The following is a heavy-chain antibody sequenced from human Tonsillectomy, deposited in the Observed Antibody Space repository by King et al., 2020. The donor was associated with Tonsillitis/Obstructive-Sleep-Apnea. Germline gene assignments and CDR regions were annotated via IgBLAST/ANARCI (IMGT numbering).Heavy chain of an antibody. CDR2: ISAYNGHT. CDR1: GYTFTSYG. CDR3: ARDSMSHYFDSSAYYTFDY. V-gene: IGHV1-18*01. Sequence: VQLVESGAEVKKPGASVKVSCKASGYTFTSYGISWVRQAPGQGLEWMGWISAYNGHTNCAQKFQGRVTLTTDTSTSTAYMELRSLRSDDTDVYYCARDSMSHYFDSSAYYTFDYWGQGTLVTVSS. J-gene: IGHJ4*02. D-gene: IGHD3-22*01.